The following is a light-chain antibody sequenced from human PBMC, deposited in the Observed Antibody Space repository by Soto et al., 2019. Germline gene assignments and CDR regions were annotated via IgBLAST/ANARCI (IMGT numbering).Light chain of an antibody. CDR2: IND. V-gene: IGLV1-44*01. Sequence: QSVLTQPPSVSGTPGQRVIISCSGSRPNIGSNSVNWYQQLPGTAPKLLIYINDQRPSGVPGRCSGSTSGNSVCLAISGLHSEHEADYYCASWDDRLKGYVFGTGTKVTAL. J-gene: IGLJ1*01. CDR3: ASWDDRLKGYV. CDR1: RPNIGSNS.